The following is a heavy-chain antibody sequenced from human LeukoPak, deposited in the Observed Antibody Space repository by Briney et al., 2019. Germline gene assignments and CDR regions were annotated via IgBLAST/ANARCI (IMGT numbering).Heavy chain of an antibody. Sequence: PSETLSLTCTVSGGSISSGGYYWSWIRQHPGKGLEWIGYIYYSGSTYYNPSLKSRVTISVDTSKNQFSLKLSSVTAADTAVYYCATAIFGVVDYWGQGTLVTVSS. CDR3: ATAIFGVVDY. CDR1: GGSISSGGYY. J-gene: IGHJ4*02. V-gene: IGHV4-31*03. CDR2: IYYSGST. D-gene: IGHD3-3*01.